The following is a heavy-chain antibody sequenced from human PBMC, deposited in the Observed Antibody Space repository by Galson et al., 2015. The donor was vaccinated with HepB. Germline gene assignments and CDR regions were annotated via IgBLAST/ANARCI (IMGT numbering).Heavy chain of an antibody. CDR2: INAGNGNT. CDR3: ARAGVILGLGELSLPEYLDY. J-gene: IGHJ4*02. D-gene: IGHD3-16*02. V-gene: IGHV1-3*01. CDR1: GYTFTSYA. Sequence: SVKVSCKASGYTFTSYAMHWVRQAPGQRLEWMGWINAGNGNTKYSQKFQGRVTITRDTSASTAYMELSSLRSEDTAVYYCARAGVILGLGELSLPEYLDYWGQGTLVTVSS.